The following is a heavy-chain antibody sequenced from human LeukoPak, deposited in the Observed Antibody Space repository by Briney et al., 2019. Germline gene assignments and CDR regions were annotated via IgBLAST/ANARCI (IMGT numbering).Heavy chain of an antibody. CDR2: IYSGGST. V-gene: IGHV3-66*01. CDR1: GFTVSSNY. CDR3: ARSPRDGYRNGGAFDI. D-gene: IGHD5-24*01. J-gene: IGHJ3*02. Sequence: GGSLRLSCAASGFTVSSNYMSWVRQAPGKGLEWVSVIYSGGSTYYADSVKGRFTISRDNSKNTLYLQMNSLRAEDTAVYYCARSPRDGYRNGGAFDIWGQGTMVTVSS.